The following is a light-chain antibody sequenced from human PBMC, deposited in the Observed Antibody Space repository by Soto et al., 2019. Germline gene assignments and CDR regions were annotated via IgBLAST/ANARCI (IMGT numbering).Light chain of an antibody. J-gene: IGKJ4*01. CDR1: QSVSNY. CDR3: QQRSNWPLLT. CDR2: DAS. V-gene: IGKV3-11*01. Sequence: EIVLTQSPATLSLSPGERTPLSRQASQSVSNYLAWYQQKPGQAPRLLLHDASNRATGIPARFSGSGSGTDFTLTISSLEPEDFAVYYCQQRSNWPLLTFGGGTKVEIK.